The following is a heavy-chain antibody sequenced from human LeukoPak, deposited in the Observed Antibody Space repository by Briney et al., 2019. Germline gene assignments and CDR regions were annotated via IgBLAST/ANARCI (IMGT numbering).Heavy chain of an antibody. J-gene: IGHJ4*02. CDR1: GFTFSSYS. CDR2: ITGSSSII. D-gene: IGHD1/OR15-1a*01. V-gene: IGHV3-48*02. Sequence: PGGSLRLSCAVSGFTFSSYSMSWVRPAPGEGLEWVSYITGSSSIIHYADSVKGRFTISRDNAKNSLYLQMNSLRDEDTAVYYCARLKWTNNGRGFDYWGQGTLVTVSS. CDR3: ARLKWTNNGRGFDY.